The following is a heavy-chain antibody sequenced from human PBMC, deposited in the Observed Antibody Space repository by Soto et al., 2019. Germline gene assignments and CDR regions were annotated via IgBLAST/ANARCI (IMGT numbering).Heavy chain of an antibody. CDR2: IYYSGST. V-gene: IGHV4-59*01. D-gene: IGHD5-18*01. CDR1: GGSISSYY. Sequence: SETLSLTCTVSGGSISSYYWSWIRQPPGKGLEWIGYIYYSGSTNYNPSLKSRVTISVDTSKNQFSLKLSSVTAADTAVYYCARGPYSYGPGYFDYWGQGTLVTVSS. J-gene: IGHJ4*02. CDR3: ARGPYSYGPGYFDY.